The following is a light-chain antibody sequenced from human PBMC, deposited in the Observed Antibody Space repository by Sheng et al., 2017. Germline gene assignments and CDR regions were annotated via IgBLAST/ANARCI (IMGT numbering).Light chain of an antibody. J-gene: IGKJ4*01. CDR3: LQRTDWPPT. CDR2: GAS. V-gene: IGKV3D-15*01. CDR1: QSVSSK. Sequence: EIVMTQSPATLSVSPGERATLSCRASQSVSSKLAWYQQKPGQAPRLLIYGASTRAAGIPARFSGSGSGTDFTLTIGSLEPEDFAVYYCLQRTDWPPTFGGGTKVEI.